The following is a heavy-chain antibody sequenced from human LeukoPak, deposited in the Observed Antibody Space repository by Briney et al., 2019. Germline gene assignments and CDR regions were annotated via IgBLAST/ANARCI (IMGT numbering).Heavy chain of an antibody. J-gene: IGHJ6*02. Sequence: KTSETLSLTCTASGGSISSYYWSWIRQPPGKGLEWIGYIYYSESTNYNPSLKSRVTISVDTSKNQFSLKHSSVTAADTAVYYCARHYSSGWYPPYYYYGMDVWGQGTTVTVSS. V-gene: IGHV4-59*08. CDR1: GGSISSYY. CDR2: IYYSEST. CDR3: ARHYSSGWYPPYYYYGMDV. D-gene: IGHD6-19*01.